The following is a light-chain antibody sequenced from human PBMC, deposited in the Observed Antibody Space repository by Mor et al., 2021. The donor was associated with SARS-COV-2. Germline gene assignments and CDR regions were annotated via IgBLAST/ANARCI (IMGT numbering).Light chain of an antibody. CDR2: DAS. Sequence: PGERATLSARASQSLTSNSLAWYQQKPGQPPRLLIFDASSRPTGIPDRFSVSGSGTDFTLTISRVEPEDFAVYHCHQFGSSVFSFGQGSRLE. CDR1: QSLTSNS. CDR3: HQFGSSVFS. J-gene: IGKJ2*01. V-gene: IGKV3-20*01.